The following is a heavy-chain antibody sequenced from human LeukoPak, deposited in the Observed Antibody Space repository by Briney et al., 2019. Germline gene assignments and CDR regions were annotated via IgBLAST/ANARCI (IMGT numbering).Heavy chain of an antibody. CDR2: IYTSGST. CDR1: GGSISSYY. D-gene: IGHD3-3*01. J-gene: IGHJ5*02. CDR3: ARDGEYDFWSGPYSGWVDP. V-gene: IGHV4-4*07. Sequence: SETLSLTCTVSGGSISSYYWSWIRQPAGKGLEWIGRIYTSGSTNYNPSLTSRVTMSVGTSKNQFSLKLSSVTAADTAVYYCARDGEYDFWSGPYSGWVDPWGQGTLVTVSS.